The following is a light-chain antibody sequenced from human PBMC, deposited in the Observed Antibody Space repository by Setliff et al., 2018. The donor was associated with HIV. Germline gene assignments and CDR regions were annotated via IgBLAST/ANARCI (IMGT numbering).Light chain of an antibody. CDR3: SSYSSTSTLL. V-gene: IGLV2-14*03. CDR2: DVT. J-gene: IGLJ1*01. Sequence: QSALTQPASVSGSPRQSITISCTGSSSDIFYNYVSWYQQHPGKAPKLIIYDVTNRPSGVSNRFSGSKSGNTASLTISGLQVGDEADYYCSSYSSTSTLLFGAGTKVTVL. CDR1: SSDIFYNY.